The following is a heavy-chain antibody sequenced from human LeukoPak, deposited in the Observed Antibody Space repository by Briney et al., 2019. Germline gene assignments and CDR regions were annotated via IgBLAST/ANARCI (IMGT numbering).Heavy chain of an antibody. J-gene: IGHJ5*02. CDR2: INTNTGNP. D-gene: IGHD6-13*01. Sequence: ASVKVSCKASGYTFTSYAMNWVRQAPGQGLEWMGWINTNTGNPTYAQGFTGRFVFSLDTSVSTAYLQISSLKAEDTAVYYCASSTGSSIAAAAKYNWFDPWGQGTLVTVSS. V-gene: IGHV7-4-1*02. CDR1: GYTFTSYA. CDR3: ASSTGSSIAAAAKYNWFDP.